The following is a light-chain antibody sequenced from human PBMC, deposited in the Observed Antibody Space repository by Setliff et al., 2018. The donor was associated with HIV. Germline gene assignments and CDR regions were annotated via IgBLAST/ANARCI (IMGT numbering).Light chain of an antibody. CDR1: SSDVGGYNY. CDR2: DVS. Sequence: QFALTQPASVSGSPGQSITISCTGTSSDVGGYNYVSWYQQHPGKAPKLMIYDVSKRPSGVSNRFSGSKSGNTASLTISGLQAEDGADYYCSSYTSSSTLVFGTGTKVTVL. V-gene: IGLV2-14*01. J-gene: IGLJ1*01. CDR3: SSYTSSSTLV.